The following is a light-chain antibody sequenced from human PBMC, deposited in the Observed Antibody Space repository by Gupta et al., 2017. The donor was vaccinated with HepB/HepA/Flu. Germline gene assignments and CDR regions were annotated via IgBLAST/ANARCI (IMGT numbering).Light chain of an antibody. CDR2: DPD. Sequence: SVLTQSPSASATPGQRVTISCSGDNSNIGKSSVNWYQHLPGTAPKLLIYDPDGRRSEVPDRFSGSKSGTSASLAIIGLQAEDEADYFCAAWDDSRNGYVFGTGTRVTVL. CDR1: NSNIGKSS. J-gene: IGLJ1*01. CDR3: AAWDDSRNGYV. V-gene: IGLV1-44*01.